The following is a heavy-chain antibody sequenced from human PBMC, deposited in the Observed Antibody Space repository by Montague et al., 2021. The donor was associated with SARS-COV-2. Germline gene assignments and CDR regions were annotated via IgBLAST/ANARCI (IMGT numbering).Heavy chain of an antibody. D-gene: IGHD3-10*01. J-gene: IGHJ4*02. CDR1: GGSISSYY. CDR2: IYYSGST. V-gene: IGHV4-59*12. CDR3: AKLLWFRGGFDY. Sequence: SETLSLTCTVSGGSISSYYWSWIRQPPGKGLEWIGCIYYSGSTYYNPSLKSRVTISVDTSKNQFSLKLSSVTAADTAVYYCAKLLWFRGGFDYWGQGTLVTVSS.